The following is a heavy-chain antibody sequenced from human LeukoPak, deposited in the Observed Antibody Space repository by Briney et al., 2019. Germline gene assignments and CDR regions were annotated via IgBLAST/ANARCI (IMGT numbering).Heavy chain of an antibody. Sequence: GGSLRLSCTASGFTFSSYAMNWVRQAPGRGLEWVSYISSSGSTIYYADSVKGRFTISRDNARNSLFLQMNSLRAEDPAIYYCARSEHSSSSFDYWGQGTLVTVSS. CDR3: ARSEHSSSSFDY. CDR1: GFTFSSYA. CDR2: ISSSGSTI. D-gene: IGHD6-6*01. J-gene: IGHJ4*02. V-gene: IGHV3-48*04.